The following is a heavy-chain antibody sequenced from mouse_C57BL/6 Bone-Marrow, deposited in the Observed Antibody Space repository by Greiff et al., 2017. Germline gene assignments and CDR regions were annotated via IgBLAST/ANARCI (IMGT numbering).Heavy chain of an antibody. CDR2: INPYNGGT. V-gene: IGHV1-19*01. CDR1: GYTFTDYY. Sequence: EVQLQQSGPVLVKPGASVKMSCKASGYTFTDYYMNWVKQSHGKSLEWIGVINPYNGGTSYNQKFKGKATLTVDTSSSPAYMELNSLPSADSAVXYCARGNYGSSWNYCDYWGQGTTLTVSS. J-gene: IGHJ2*01. CDR3: ARGNYGSSWNYCDY. D-gene: IGHD1-1*01.